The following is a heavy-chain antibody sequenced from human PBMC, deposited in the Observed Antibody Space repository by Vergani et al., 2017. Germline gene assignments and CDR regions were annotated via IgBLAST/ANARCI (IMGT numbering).Heavy chain of an antibody. CDR2: ISSSGSTI. CDR3: AKDMSPLTTGGVGY. V-gene: IGHV3-48*04. Sequence: EVQLVESGGGLVKPGGSLRLSCAASGFTFSNAWMNWVRQAPGKGLEWVSYISSSGSTIYYADSVKSPFTISRDNSKNSLYLQMNSLRTEDTALYYCAKDMSPLTTGGVGYWGQGTLVTVSS. D-gene: IGHD4-17*01. CDR1: GFTFSNAW. J-gene: IGHJ4*02.